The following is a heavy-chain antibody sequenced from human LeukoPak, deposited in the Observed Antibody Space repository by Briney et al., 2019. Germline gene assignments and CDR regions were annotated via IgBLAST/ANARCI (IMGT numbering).Heavy chain of an antibody. J-gene: IGHJ4*02. CDR3: ASDGGSY. Sequence: GGSLRLFCAASGFTFSNYAMHWVRQAPGKGLEWVAVISYDGGNKYHADSVKGRFTISRDNSKNTLYPQMNSLRVEDTALYYCASDGGSYWGQGTLVTVSS. CDR1: GFTFSNYA. V-gene: IGHV3-30-3*01. D-gene: IGHD3-10*01. CDR2: ISYDGGNK.